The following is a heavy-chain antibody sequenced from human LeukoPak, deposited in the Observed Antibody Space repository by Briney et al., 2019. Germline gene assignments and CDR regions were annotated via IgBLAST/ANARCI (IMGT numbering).Heavy chain of an antibody. Sequence: QTGGSLRLSCAASGSDFSSNWMHWVRHAPGQGLVWVSRIKGDGISTNYADSVKGRFTISRDIAKSTLYLQMNSLRAEDTGVYYCAKDHYWSIDYWGRGTLVTVSS. D-gene: IGHD3-3*01. V-gene: IGHV3-74*01. CDR3: AKDHYWSIDY. CDR1: GSDFSSNW. CDR2: IKGDGIST. J-gene: IGHJ4*02.